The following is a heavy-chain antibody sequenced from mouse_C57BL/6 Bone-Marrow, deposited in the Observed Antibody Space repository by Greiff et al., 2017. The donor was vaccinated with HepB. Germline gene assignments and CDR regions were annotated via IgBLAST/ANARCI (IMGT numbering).Heavy chain of an antibody. D-gene: IGHD1-1*01. V-gene: IGHV1-22*01. CDR2: INPNNGGT. CDR1: GYTFTDYN. J-gene: IGHJ4*01. Sequence: EVQLQHSGPELVKPGASVKMSCKASGYTFTDYNMHWVKQSHGKSLEWIGYINPNNGGTSYNQKFKGKATLTVNKSSSTAYMELRSLTSEDSAVYYCARENGSSYEGAMDYWGQGTSVTVSS. CDR3: ARENGSSYEGAMDY.